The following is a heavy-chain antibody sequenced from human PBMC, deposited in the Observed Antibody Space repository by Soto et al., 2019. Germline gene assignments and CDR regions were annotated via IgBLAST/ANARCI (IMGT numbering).Heavy chain of an antibody. D-gene: IGHD4-4*01. CDR3: ARVYSKYDWFDP. V-gene: IGHV4-30-4*01. J-gene: IGHJ5*02. CDR1: GGSISSGNHH. Sequence: KPSETLSLTCTVSGGSISSGNHHCNWIRQTPGKGLEWIGYIYFSGCTYYNASLKRRVTISVETSKNQYSLRLSSVTAADTALYYCARVYSKYDWFDPWGQGTLVTVSS. CDR2: IYFSGCT.